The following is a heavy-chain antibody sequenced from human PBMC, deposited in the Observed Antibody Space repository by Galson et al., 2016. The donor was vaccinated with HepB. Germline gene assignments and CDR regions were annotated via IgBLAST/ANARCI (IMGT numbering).Heavy chain of an antibody. V-gene: IGHV3-30-3*01. CDR3: ARDDYFRLGY. CDR2: ISYDATNK. Sequence: SLRLSCAVSGITFRSYTMNWVRQAPGKGLEWMAVISYDATNKYYADSVKGRFTISRDNSKNTLHLQMNSLRAEDTAVYYCARDDYFRLGYWGQGTLVTVSS. D-gene: IGHD3-16*01. CDR1: GITFRSYT. J-gene: IGHJ4*02.